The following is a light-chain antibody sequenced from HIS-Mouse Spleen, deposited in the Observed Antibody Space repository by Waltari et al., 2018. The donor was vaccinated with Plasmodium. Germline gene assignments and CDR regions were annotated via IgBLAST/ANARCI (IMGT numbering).Light chain of an antibody. CDR3: SSYAGSNNLV. CDR1: SSDVGGYNY. J-gene: IGLJ2*01. CDR2: EVS. V-gene: IGLV2-8*01. Sequence: LTQPPSASGSPGQSVTISCTGTSSDVGGYNYVSWYQQHPGKAPKLMIYEVSKRPSGVPDRFSGSKSGNTASLTVSRLQAEDEADYYCSSYAGSNNLVFGGGTKLTVL.